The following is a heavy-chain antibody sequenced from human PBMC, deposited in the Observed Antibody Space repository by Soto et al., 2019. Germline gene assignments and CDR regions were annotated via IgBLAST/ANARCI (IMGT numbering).Heavy chain of an antibody. V-gene: IGHV1-8*01. D-gene: IGHD1-26*01. CDR2: MNPNSGNT. J-gene: IGHJ3*02. CDR1: GYTFTSYD. Sequence: QVQLVQSGAEVKKPGASVKVSCKASGYTFTSYDINWVRQATGQGLEWMGWMNPNSGNTGYAQKFQGRVTMXXNXSXXTAYMELSSLRSEDTAVYYCAGGGYSGNLGDAFDIWGQGTMVTVSS. CDR3: AGGGYSGNLGDAFDI.